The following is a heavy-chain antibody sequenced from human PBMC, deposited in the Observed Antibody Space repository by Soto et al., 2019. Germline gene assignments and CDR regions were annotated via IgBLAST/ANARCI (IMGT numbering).Heavy chain of an antibody. Sequence: GGSLRLSCAASGFTFSSYGMHWVRQAPGKGLEWVAVIWYDGSNKYYADSVKGRFTISRDNSKNTLYLQMNSLRAEDTAVYYCARDRIPIAVTSTGHDLDYWGQGTLVTVSS. CDR1: GFTFSSYG. D-gene: IGHD6-19*01. V-gene: IGHV3-33*01. CDR3: ARDRIPIAVTSTGHDLDY. J-gene: IGHJ4*02. CDR2: IWYDGSNK.